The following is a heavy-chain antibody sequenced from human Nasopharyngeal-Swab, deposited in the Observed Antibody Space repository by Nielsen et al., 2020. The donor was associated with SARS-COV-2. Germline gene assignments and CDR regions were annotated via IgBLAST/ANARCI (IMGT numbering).Heavy chain of an antibody. V-gene: IGHV3-48*04. D-gene: IGHD4-17*01. J-gene: IGHJ4*02. CDR1: GFTFRSRS. CDR3: VRDVIATVTTPPDY. CDR2: INGDSSAK. Sequence: GESLKISCVASGFTFRSRSMNWVRQAPGKGLEWVSYINGDSSAKYYVDSVKGRFTISRDNAKNSLYLQMNTLRAEDTAVYYCVRDVIATVTTPPDYWGQGTLVTVSS.